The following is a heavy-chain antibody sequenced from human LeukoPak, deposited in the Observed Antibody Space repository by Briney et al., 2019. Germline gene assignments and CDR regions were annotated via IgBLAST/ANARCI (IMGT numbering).Heavy chain of an antibody. V-gene: IGHV1-2*02. J-gene: IGHJ3*02. CDR1: VYTLTSYN. D-gene: IGHD6-6*01. Sequence: ASVKVSCKASVYTLTSYNMHWVRQAPAQGLEWMGWMYPYSGDTNYAQNFQGRVTMTRDTSISTAYMELGSLKSDDTAVYYCARDRNSGSSLDIWGQGTMLTVSS. CDR2: MYPYSGDT. CDR3: ARDRNSGSSLDI.